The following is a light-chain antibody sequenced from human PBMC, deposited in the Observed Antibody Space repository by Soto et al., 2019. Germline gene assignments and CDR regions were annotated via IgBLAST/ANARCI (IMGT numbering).Light chain of an antibody. Sequence: DIQMTQSPSSLSASVGDRVTITCRASQTISNYLNWYEQKPGKATKRLIYAASSLHSGVPSKFSGRGAGAEFTITIHSLQPEGFGTYFCQQSYSTAWTFGQGTKVEIK. V-gene: IGKV1-39*01. CDR2: AAS. J-gene: IGKJ1*01. CDR3: QQSYSTAWT. CDR1: QTISNY.